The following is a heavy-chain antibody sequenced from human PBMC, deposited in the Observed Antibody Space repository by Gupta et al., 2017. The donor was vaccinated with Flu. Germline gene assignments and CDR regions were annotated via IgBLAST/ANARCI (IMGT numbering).Heavy chain of an antibody. V-gene: IGHV4-59*01. CDR1: GDSISNYY. Sequence: VSGDSISNYYWSWIRQPPGKGLEYIGYMYDSGSTTYNPSLKSRVTISVDTSRNQFSLKLNSVTTADTAVYYCARVNRGRRLYWYWIDPWGPG. J-gene: IGHJ5*02. CDR2: MYDSGST. CDR3: ARVNRGRRLYWYWIDP. D-gene: IGHD2-15*01.